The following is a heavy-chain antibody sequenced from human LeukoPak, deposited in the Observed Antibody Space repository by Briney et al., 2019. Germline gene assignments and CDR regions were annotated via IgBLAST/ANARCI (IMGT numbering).Heavy chain of an antibody. CDR3: ARVSTTITIFGVVIIPGDFDY. Sequence: PSQTLSLTCTVSGGSISSGGYYWSWIRQPPGKGLEWIGYIYHSGSTYYNPSLKSRVTISVDRSKNQFSLKLSSVTAADTAVYYCARVSTTITIFGVVIIPGDFDYWGQGTLVTVSS. CDR2: IYHSGST. J-gene: IGHJ4*02. CDR1: GGSISSGGYY. D-gene: IGHD3-3*01. V-gene: IGHV4-30-2*01.